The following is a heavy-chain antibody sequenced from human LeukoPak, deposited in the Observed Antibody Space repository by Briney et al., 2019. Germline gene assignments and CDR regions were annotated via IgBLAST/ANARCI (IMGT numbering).Heavy chain of an antibody. D-gene: IGHD3-22*01. V-gene: IGHV3-7*01. CDR3: ARDSVHGYYDSSGYSALFDY. J-gene: IGHJ4*02. CDR1: GFTFSSYW. Sequence: GGSLRLSCAASGFTFSSYWMSWVRQAPGKGLEWVANIKEDGSEKYFVDSVKGRFTISRDNAKNSLYLQMNSLRAEDTAVYYCARDSVHGYYDSSGYSALFDYWGQGTLVTVSS. CDR2: IKEDGSEK.